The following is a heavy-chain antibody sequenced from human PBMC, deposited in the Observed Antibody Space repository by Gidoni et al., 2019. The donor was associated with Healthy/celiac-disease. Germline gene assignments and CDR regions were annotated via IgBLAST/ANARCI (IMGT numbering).Heavy chain of an antibody. D-gene: IGHD2-2*01. V-gene: IGHV3-15*01. J-gene: IGHJ3*02. Sequence: EVQLVESGGGLVKPGGSIILSCAASGCPFGNAGMSWVRQAPGKGLEWVGRSKSKTEGGTTDDAAPVKGRFTISRDYSKNTLYLQRNSLKTEDTAVYYCTTEGSSPAAFDIWGQGTMVTVSS. CDR2: SKSKTEGGTT. CDR3: TTEGSSPAAFDI. CDR1: GCPFGNAG.